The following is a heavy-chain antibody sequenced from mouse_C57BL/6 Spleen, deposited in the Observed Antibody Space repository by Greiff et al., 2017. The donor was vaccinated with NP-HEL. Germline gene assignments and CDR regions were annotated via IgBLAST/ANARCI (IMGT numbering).Heavy chain of an antibody. CDR1: GYTFTSYW. D-gene: IGHD4-1*01. Sequence: VQLQQPGAELVKPGASVKLSCKASGYTFTSYWMHWVQQRPGRGLEWIGRIDPNSGGTKYNEKFKSQATLSVDKPSSTAYMQLSSLTSEDSAVYCCARGGTGTWEFDYWGQGTTLTVSS. CDR3: ARGGTGTWEFDY. V-gene: IGHV1-72*01. J-gene: IGHJ2*01. CDR2: IDPNSGGT.